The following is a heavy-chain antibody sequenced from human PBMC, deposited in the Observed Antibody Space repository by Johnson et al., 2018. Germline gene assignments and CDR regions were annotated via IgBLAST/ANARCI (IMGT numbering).Heavy chain of an antibody. CDR3: AKDYGDYAYYYFGMDV. V-gene: IGHV3-11*04. CDR2: ISNSGSTI. CDR1: GFTFSDYY. Sequence: QVQPVESGGGLVKPGGSLRLSCAASGFTFSDYYMSWIRQAPGKGLEWVSYISNSGSTIYYADSVKDRFTISRDNAKNSLYLQMNSLRDGDTGMYYCAKDYGDYAYYYFGMDVWGQGATVTVSS. J-gene: IGHJ6*02. D-gene: IGHD4-17*01.